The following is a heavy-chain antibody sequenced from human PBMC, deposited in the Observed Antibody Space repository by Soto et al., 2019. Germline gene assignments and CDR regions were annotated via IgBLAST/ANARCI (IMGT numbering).Heavy chain of an antibody. CDR3: ARHVRGAVTMKWFDP. J-gene: IGHJ5*02. V-gene: IGHV4-39*01. CDR2: VEYGGST. D-gene: IGHD4-17*01. Sequence: QLQESGPGLVKPSETLSLTCTVSGGSIISSNFYWGWIRQPPGKGLEWIGSVEYGGSTYDNPSLKSRVTLSADTSKNQFSLNLTSVTAADTAIYYCARHVRGAVTMKWFDPWGHGTLATVSS. CDR1: GGSIISSNFY.